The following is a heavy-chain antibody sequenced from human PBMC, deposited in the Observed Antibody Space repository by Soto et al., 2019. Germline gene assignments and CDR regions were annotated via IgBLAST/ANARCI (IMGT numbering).Heavy chain of an antibody. D-gene: IGHD1-7*01. CDR1: GGSISRGGYY. Sequence: SETLSLTCTVSGGSISRGGYYWSWIRQHPGKGLEWIGYIYYSGSTYYDPSLKSRVTISVDTSKNQFSLKLSSVTAADTAVYYCARDQLELAFDPWGQGTLVTVSS. J-gene: IGHJ5*02. V-gene: IGHV4-31*03. CDR2: IYYSGST. CDR3: ARDQLELAFDP.